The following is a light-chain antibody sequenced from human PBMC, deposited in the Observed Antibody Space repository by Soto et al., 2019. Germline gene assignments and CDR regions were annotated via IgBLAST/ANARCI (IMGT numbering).Light chain of an antibody. CDR3: MQGTHCWT. CDR1: QSLVYSDGNTY. Sequence: DVVMTQSPLSLPVTLGQPASISCRSSQSLVYSDGNTYLNWFQQRPGQSPRRLIYKVSNRDSGVPDRFSGSGSGTDFTLRISGVEAEDVGVYYCMQGTHCWTFGQGTKVEIK. V-gene: IGKV2-30*01. CDR2: KVS. J-gene: IGKJ1*01.